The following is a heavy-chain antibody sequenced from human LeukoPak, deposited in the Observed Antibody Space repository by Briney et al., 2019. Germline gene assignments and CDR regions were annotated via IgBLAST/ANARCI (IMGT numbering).Heavy chain of an antibody. J-gene: IGHJ4*02. CDR2: IYYSGST. CDR1: GGSISSSSYY. D-gene: IGHD3-22*01. CDR3: ARVLPYYDSSGYADY. Sequence: SETLSLTCTVSGGSISSSSYYWGWIRQPPGKGLEWIGSIYYSGSTYYNPSLKSRVTISVDTSKNQFSLKLSSVTAADTAVYYCARVLPYYDSSGYADYWGQGTLVTVSS. V-gene: IGHV4-39*07.